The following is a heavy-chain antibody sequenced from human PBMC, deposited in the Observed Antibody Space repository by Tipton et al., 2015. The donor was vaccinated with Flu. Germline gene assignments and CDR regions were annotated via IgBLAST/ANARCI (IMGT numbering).Heavy chain of an antibody. D-gene: IGHD3-10*01. CDR2: ISHSGNT. J-gene: IGHJ4*02. CDR3: ARSTYYYGSGSSDY. V-gene: IGHV4-38-2*02. CDR1: GYSISSGYY. Sequence: TLSLTCTVSGYSISSGYYWGWIRQPPGKGLEWIGSISHSGNTYYNPSLKSRVTTSVDTSKNQFSLKLNSVTAADTAVYYCARSTYYYGSGSSDYWGQGSLVTVSS.